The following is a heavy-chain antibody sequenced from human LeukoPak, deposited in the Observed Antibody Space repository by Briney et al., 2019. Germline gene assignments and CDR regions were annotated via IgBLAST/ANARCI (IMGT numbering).Heavy chain of an antibody. V-gene: IGHV3-33*01. D-gene: IGHD5-24*01. J-gene: IGHJ4*02. Sequence: GSLRLSCAASGFTFSSCGMHWVRQAPGKGLEWVAVIWYDGTNKYYADSVKGRFTISRDNSKNTLYLQMNSPRAEDTAVYYCARGRDGYNWIDYWGQGTLVTVSS. CDR1: GFTFSSCG. CDR3: ARGRDGYNWIDY. CDR2: IWYDGTNK.